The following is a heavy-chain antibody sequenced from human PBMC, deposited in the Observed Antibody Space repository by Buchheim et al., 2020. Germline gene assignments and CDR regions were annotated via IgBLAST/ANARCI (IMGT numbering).Heavy chain of an antibody. Sequence: QVQLQQWGAGLLKPSETLSLTCAVYGGSFSGYYWSWIRQPPGKGLEWIGEINHSGSTNYNPSPKSRVTISVDTSKNKFSLKLSSVTAADTAVYYCARWRGAIVAYYYYYYGMDVWGQGTT. CDR1: GGSFSGYY. CDR3: ARWRGAIVAYYYYYYGMDV. J-gene: IGHJ6*02. D-gene: IGHD2-15*01. V-gene: IGHV4-34*01. CDR2: INHSGST.